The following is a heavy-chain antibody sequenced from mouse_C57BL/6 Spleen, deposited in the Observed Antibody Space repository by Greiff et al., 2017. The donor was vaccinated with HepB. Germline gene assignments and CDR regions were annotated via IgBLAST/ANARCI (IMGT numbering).Heavy chain of an antibody. Sequence: DVKLQESGPGLAKPSQTLSLTCSVTGYSITSDYWNWIRKFPGNKLEYMGYISYSGSTYYNPSLKSRISITRDTSKNQYYLQLNSGTTEDTATYYCARGDSIYYDDEYWYFDVCGTGTTVTVSS. CDR2: ISYSGST. V-gene: IGHV3-8*01. D-gene: IGHD2-4*01. CDR3: ARGDSIYYDDEYWYFDV. CDR1: GYSITSDY. J-gene: IGHJ1*03.